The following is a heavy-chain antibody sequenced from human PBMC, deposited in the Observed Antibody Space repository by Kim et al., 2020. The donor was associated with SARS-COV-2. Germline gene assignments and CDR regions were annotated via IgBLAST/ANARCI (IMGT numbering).Heavy chain of an antibody. Sequence: GGSLRLSCAASGFTFSSYGMHWVRQAPGKGLEWVAVIWYDGSNKYYADSVKGRFTISRDNSKNTLYLQMNSLRAEDTAVYYCAKARGYGDYYYYGMDVWGQGTTVTVSS. D-gene: IGHD4-17*01. V-gene: IGHV3-33*06. J-gene: IGHJ6*02. CDR1: GFTFSSYG. CDR2: IWYDGSNK. CDR3: AKARGYGDYYYYGMDV.